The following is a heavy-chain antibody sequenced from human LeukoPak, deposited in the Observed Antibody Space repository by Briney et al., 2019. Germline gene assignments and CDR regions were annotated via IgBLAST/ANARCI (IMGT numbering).Heavy chain of an antibody. CDR1: GGTFSSYT. Sequence: ASVKASCKASGGTFSSYTISWVRQAPGQGLEWMGRIIPILGIANYAQKFQGRVTITADKSTSTAYMELSSLRSEDTAVYYCARDRSGSPGSAFDIWGQGTMVTVSS. J-gene: IGHJ3*02. CDR2: IIPILGIA. V-gene: IGHV1-69*10. CDR3: ARDRSGSPGSAFDI. D-gene: IGHD1-26*01.